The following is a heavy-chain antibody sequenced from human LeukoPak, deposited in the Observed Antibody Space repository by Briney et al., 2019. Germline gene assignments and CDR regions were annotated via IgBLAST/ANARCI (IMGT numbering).Heavy chain of an antibody. J-gene: IGHJ3*01. CDR1: GFTFSSYG. D-gene: IGHD2-15*01. V-gene: IGHV3-48*04. CDR2: ISTSGSST. Sequence: PGRSLRLSCAASGFTFSSYGMHCVRQAPGKGPEWVSYISTSGSSTNYADSVKGRFTISRDNAKNSLYLQMDRLRAEDTAVYYCARVPGRYAFDFWGQGTMVTVSS. CDR3: ARVPGRYAFDF.